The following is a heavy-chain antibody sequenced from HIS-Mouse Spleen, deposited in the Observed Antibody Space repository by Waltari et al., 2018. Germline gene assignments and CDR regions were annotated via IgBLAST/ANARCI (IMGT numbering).Heavy chain of an antibody. CDR1: GGTFSSYA. J-gene: IGHJ4*02. V-gene: IGHV1-69*04. D-gene: IGHD5-12*01. Sequence: QVQLVQSGAEVKKPGSSVKVSCKASGGTFSSYAISWVRRAPGKGLEWMGRIIPSRGIANYAKRFKGRVTMTADKSTSTAYMELSSLRSEDTAVYYCARERDGYNQEFDYWGQGTLVTVSS. CDR3: ARERDGYNQEFDY. CDR2: IIPSRGIA.